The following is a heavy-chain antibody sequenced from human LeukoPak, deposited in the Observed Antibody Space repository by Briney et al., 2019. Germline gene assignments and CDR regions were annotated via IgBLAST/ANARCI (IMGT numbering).Heavy chain of an antibody. V-gene: IGHV3-23*01. CDR2: ISYSGGST. CDR1: GFTFSSYA. CDR3: ASSYIWFGELSPYYFDY. J-gene: IGHJ4*02. D-gene: IGHD3-10*01. Sequence: GGSLRLSCAASGFTFSSYAMSWVRQAPGKGLEWVSAISYSGGSTYYADSVKGRVTISRDNSKTTLYLQMHSLRAEDTAVYYCASSYIWFGELSPYYFDYWGQGTLVTVSS.